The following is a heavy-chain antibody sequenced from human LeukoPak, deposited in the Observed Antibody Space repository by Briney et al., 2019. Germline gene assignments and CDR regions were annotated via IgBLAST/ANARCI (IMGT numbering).Heavy chain of an antibody. CDR3: AKDPEYYDFWSGSRAIDY. D-gene: IGHD3-3*01. V-gene: IGHV3-30*02. CDR1: GFTFSSYG. J-gene: IGHJ4*02. Sequence: GGSLRLSCAASGFTFSSYGMHWVRQAPGKGLEWVAFIRYDGSNKYYADSVKGRFTISRDNSKNTLYLQMNSLRAEDTAVYYCAKDPEYYDFWSGSRAIDYWGQGTLVTVSS. CDR2: IRYDGSNK.